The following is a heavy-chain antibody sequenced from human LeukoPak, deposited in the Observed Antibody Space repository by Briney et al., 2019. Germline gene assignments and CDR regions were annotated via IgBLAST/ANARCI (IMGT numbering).Heavy chain of an antibody. CDR3: ARDRGYYVFDY. CDR2: VKPDGSEK. J-gene: IGHJ4*02. V-gene: IGHV3-7*01. CDR1: EFTVSNSY. D-gene: IGHD3-22*01. Sequence: GGSLRLSCAASEFTVSNSYMTWVRQAPGKGLEWVAHVKPDGSEKSYVDSVKGRFTISRDNAQNSLYLQMNSLRAEDTAVYYCARDRGYYVFDYWGQGTLVTVSS.